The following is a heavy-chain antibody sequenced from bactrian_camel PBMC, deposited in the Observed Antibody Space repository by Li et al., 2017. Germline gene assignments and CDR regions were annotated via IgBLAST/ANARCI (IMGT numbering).Heavy chain of an antibody. Sequence: SGGGTAQPGRSLRLSCAASGYTAVINYMGWIRQSPGNEREVLAAIYTRDGTAHYADSVKGRFTISHDNANDTTFLQMNSLMPEDSAMYYCAAKSPGGGWYSPGSYNYWGQGTQVTVS. D-gene: IGHD6*01. CDR2: IYTRDGTA. J-gene: IGHJ4*01. CDR1: GYTAVINY. V-gene: IGHV3S28*01. CDR3: AAKSPGGGWYSPGSYNY.